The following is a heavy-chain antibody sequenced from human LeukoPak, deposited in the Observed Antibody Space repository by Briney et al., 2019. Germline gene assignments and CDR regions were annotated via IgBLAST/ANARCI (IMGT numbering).Heavy chain of an antibody. J-gene: IGHJ4*02. V-gene: IGHV3-7*01. CDR3: ARVYGSGNYHDY. CDR1: GFTFSTYW. D-gene: IGHD3-10*01. Sequence: GGSLRLSCLASGFTFSTYWMSWVRQAPGKGLEWVANIKQDGSEKYYVDSVKGRFTISRDNAKNSLFLQMNSLRAEDTAVYYCARVYGSGNYHDYWGQGALVTVSS. CDR2: IKQDGSEK.